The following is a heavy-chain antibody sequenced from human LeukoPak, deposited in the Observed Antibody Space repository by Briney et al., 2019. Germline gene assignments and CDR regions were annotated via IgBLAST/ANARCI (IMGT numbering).Heavy chain of an antibody. J-gene: IGHJ4*02. Sequence: AASVKVSCKASGYTFTSYGITWVRQAPGQGLEWMGWISAYNGNTNYAQKLQGRVTMTTDTSTSTAYMELRSLRSDDTAVYYCARDDSGYSGYGLMVYFDYWGQGTLVTVSS. D-gene: IGHD5-12*01. CDR1: GYTFTSYG. V-gene: IGHV1-18*01. CDR3: ARDDSGYSGYGLMVYFDY. CDR2: ISAYNGNT.